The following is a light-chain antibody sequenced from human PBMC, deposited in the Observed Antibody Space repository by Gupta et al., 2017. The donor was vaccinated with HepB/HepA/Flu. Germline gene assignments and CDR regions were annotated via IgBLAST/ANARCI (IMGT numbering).Light chain of an antibody. Sequence: ISCTGTSSDVGSYNLVSWCQQHPGKAPKLMIYEVSKRPSGVSNRFSGSKSGNTASLTISGLQAEDEADYYCCSYAGSSTFYVFGTGTKVTVL. CDR1: SSDVGSYNL. CDR2: EVS. V-gene: IGLV2-23*02. J-gene: IGLJ1*01. CDR3: CSYAGSSTFYV.